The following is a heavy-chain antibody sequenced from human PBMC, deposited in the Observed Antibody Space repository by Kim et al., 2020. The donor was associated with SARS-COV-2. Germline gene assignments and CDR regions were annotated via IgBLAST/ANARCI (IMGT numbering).Heavy chain of an antibody. Sequence: GRFTISRDNSKNTLYLQMNSLRAEDTAVYYCARELSFTMIVVVTSAGFDYWGQGTLVTVSS. V-gene: IGHV3-30*01. D-gene: IGHD3-22*01. CDR3: ARELSFTMIVVVTSAGFDY. J-gene: IGHJ4*02.